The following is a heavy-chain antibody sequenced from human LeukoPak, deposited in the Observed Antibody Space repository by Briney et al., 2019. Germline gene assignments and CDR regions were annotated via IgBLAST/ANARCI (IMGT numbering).Heavy chain of an antibody. CDR1: GGSISSSSYY. D-gene: IGHD3-3*01. V-gene: IGHV4-39*01. J-gene: IGHJ4*02. CDR2: IYYSGST. CDR3: AGGNYNFWSGYYMIRGDYFDY. Sequence: SETLSLTCTVSGGSISSSSYYWGWIRQPPGKGLEWIGSIYYSGSTYYNPSLKSRVTISVDTSKNQFSLKLSSVTAADTAVYYCAGGNYNFWSGYYMIRGDYFDYWGQGTLVTVSS.